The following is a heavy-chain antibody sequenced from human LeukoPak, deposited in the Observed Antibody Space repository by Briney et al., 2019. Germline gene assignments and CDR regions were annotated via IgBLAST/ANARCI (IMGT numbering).Heavy chain of an antibody. CDR3: AASPYCSGAVCPPP. J-gene: IGHJ5*02. CDR2: ISSSSSTI. CDR1: RFTFSSFA. V-gene: IGHV3-48*02. D-gene: IGHD2-15*01. Sequence: GGSLRLSCAASRFTFSSFAMNWVRQAPGKGLEWVSYISSSSSTIYYADSVKGRFTIFRDNAKNSLFLQVNSLRDEDTAVYYCAASPYCSGAVCPPPWGQGTLVTVSS.